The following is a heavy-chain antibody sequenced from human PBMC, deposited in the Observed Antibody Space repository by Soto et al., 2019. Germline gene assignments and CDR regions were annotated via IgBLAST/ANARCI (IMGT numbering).Heavy chain of an antibody. J-gene: IGHJ6*02. D-gene: IGHD2-2*01. V-gene: IGHV3-23*01. Sequence: LRLSCAASGFTFSSYSMNWVRQAPGKGLEWVAGVSASGGGTSYADSVKGRFTISRDNSKDTLYLQMNSLRAEDTAVYYCAKSSSRAHYYAMDVWGQGTTVTVSS. CDR3: AKSSSRAHYYAMDV. CDR1: GFTFSSYS. CDR2: VSASGGGT.